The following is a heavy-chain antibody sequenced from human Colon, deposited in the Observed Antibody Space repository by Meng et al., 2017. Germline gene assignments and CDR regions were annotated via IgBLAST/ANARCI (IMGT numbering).Heavy chain of an antibody. Sequence: EVQLVEAAGSLVQPGGSLRLSCSASRFTFGSYVMNWVRQVPGEGLVWVSRISHDGTDIRYADSVKGRFSISRDNARNTVYLQMNSLRVEDSAIYYCTRDLDWKLYDYWGQGTLVTVSS. CDR3: TRDLDWKLYDY. J-gene: IGHJ4*02. V-gene: IGHV3-74*01. CDR1: RFTFGSYV. D-gene: IGHD3-9*01. CDR2: ISHDGTDI.